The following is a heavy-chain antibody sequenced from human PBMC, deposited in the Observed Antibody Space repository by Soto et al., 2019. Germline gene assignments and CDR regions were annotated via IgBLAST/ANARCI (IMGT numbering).Heavy chain of an antibody. V-gene: IGHV1-69*13. J-gene: IGHJ6*02. D-gene: IGHD6-13*01. CDR1: GGTFSSYA. CDR3: ARERKALIAAAGSWYYYYGMDV. CDR2: IIPIFGTA. Sequence: SVKVSCKASGGTFSSYAISWVRQAPGQGLEWMGGIIPIFGTANYAQKFQGRVTITAGESTSTAYMELSSLRSEDTAVYYCARERKALIAAAGSWYYYYGMDVWGQGTTVTVSS.